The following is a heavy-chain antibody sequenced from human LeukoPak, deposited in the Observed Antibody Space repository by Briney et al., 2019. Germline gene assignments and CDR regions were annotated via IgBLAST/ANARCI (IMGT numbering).Heavy chain of an antibody. V-gene: IGHV1-18*01. D-gene: IGHD6-13*01. CDR2: ISAYNGNT. CDR1: GYTFINNG. J-gene: IGHJ5*02. Sequence: GASMKVSCKASGYTFINNGISWVRQAPGQGLEWMGWISAYNGNTNYAQKLQGRVTMTTDTSTSTAYMELRSLRSDDTAVYYCARSIAAAGRRFDPWGQGTLVTVSS. CDR3: ARSIAAAGRRFDP.